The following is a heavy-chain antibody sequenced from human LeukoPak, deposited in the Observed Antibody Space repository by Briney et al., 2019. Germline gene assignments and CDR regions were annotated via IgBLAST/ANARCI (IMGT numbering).Heavy chain of an antibody. V-gene: IGHV1-18*01. Sequence: ASVKASCKASGYTFTSYGISWVRQAPGQGLEWMGWISAYNGNTNYAQKLQGRVTMTTDTSTSTAYMELRSLRSDDTAVYYCARIDADGSGSYFDYFDYWGQGTLVTVSS. CDR3: ARIDADGSGSYFDYFDY. J-gene: IGHJ4*02. CDR2: ISAYNGNT. D-gene: IGHD3-10*01. CDR1: GYTFTSYG.